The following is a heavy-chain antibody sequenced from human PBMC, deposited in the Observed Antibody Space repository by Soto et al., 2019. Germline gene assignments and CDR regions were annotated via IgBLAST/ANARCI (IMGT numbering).Heavy chain of an antibody. J-gene: IGHJ3*02. V-gene: IGHV3-53*01. D-gene: IGHD2-15*01. Sequence: GGSLRLSCAASGFTVSSNYMSWVRQAPGKGPEWVSVIYSGGSTYYADSVKGRFTISRDNSKNTLYLQMNSLRAEDTAVYYCARDCFIGLGYCSGGSCYSCGAFDIWGQGTMVTVSS. CDR2: IYSGGST. CDR1: GFTVSSNY. CDR3: ARDCFIGLGYCSGGSCYSCGAFDI.